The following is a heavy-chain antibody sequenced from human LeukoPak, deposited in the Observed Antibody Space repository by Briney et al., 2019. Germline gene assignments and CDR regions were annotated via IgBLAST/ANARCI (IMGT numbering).Heavy chain of an antibody. Sequence: GGSLRLSCAASGFTFGRYWMHWVRQASGKGLEWVSRMNSDGSSISYADSVKGRFTISRDNAKNTLYLQMNSLRVEDTAVYYCAKDDSSGWYYGYYYYYGMDVWGQGTTVTVSS. CDR1: GFTFGRYW. CDR3: AKDDSSGWYYGYYYYYGMDV. J-gene: IGHJ6*02. V-gene: IGHV3-74*01. CDR2: MNSDGSSI. D-gene: IGHD6-19*01.